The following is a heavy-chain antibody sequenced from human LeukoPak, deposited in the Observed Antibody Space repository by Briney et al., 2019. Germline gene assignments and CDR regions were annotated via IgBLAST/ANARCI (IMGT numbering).Heavy chain of an antibody. CDR3: ARGLIAAAGTPSNDY. J-gene: IGHJ4*02. D-gene: IGHD6-13*01. CDR1: GGSFSGYY. CDR2: INHSGST. Sequence: SETLSLTCAVYGGSFSGYYWSWIRQPPGKGLEWIGEINHSGSTNYNPSLKSRVTISVDTSKNQSSLKLSSVTAADTAVYYCARGLIAAAGTPSNDYWGQGTLVTVSS. V-gene: IGHV4-34*01.